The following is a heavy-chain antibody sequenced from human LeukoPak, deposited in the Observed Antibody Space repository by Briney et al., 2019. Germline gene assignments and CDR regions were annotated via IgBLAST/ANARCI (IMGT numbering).Heavy chain of an antibody. CDR1: GFTFSSYA. CDR2: ISGSGGST. D-gene: IGHD1-26*01. CDR3: AKGGSYYRGSFDY. V-gene: IGHV3-23*01. J-gene: IGHJ4*02. Sequence: GGSLRLSCAASGFTFSSYAMSWVRQAPGKGLEWVSAISGSGGSTYYADSVKGRFTISRDNSKNTLYLQMNSLRAEDTVVYYCAKGGSYYRGSFDYWGQGTLVTVSS.